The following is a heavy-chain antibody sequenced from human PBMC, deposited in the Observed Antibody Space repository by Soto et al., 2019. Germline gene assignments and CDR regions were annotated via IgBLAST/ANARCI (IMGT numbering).Heavy chain of an antibody. CDR3: ARGVGGGYDSFYSLDY. CDR1: GGSISSGGYY. D-gene: IGHD5-12*01. Sequence: PSETLSLTCTVSGGSISSGGYYWSWIRQHPGKGLEWIGYIYYSGSTYYNPSLKSRVTISVDTSKNQFSLKLSSVTAADTAVYYCARGVGGGYDSFYSLDYWGQGTLVTVSS. CDR2: IYYSGST. J-gene: IGHJ4*02. V-gene: IGHV4-31*03.